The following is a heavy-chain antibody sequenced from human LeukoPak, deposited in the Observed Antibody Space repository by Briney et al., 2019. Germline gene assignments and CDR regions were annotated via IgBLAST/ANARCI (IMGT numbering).Heavy chain of an antibody. CDR1: GFMVRNYW. CDR3: ARVIYCSSTSCPPSAFDI. J-gene: IGHJ3*02. CDR2: IKQDGGEK. D-gene: IGHD2-2*01. V-gene: IGHV3-7*01. Sequence: PGGSLRLSCAGSGFMVRNYWMTWVRQAPGKGLEWVANIKQDGGEKYYVDSVKGRFTISRDNAKKSLYLQMNSLRAEDTAFYYCARVIYCSSTSCPPSAFDIWGQGTMVTVSS.